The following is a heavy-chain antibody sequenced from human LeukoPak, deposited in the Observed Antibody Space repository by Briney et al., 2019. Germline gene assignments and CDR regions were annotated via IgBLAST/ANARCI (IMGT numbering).Heavy chain of an antibody. Sequence: PSETLSLTCTVSGVSISYYYWSWIRQPPGKELEWIGHFYSGAINKYNPPLKRRITISVDTSKNQFSMKLTSVTAADTAVYYCARNWYGGYAWFDPWGQGTRVTVSS. CDR1: GVSISYYY. CDR3: ARNWYGGYAWFDP. V-gene: IGHV4-59*01. CDR2: FYSGAIN. J-gene: IGHJ5*02. D-gene: IGHD5-12*01.